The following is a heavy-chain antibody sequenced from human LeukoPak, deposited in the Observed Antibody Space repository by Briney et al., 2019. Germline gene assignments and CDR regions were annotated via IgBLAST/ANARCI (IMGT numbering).Heavy chain of an antibody. V-gene: IGHV4-39*07. CDR1: GGSISSSSYY. J-gene: IGHJ4*02. CDR3: GRDTDESSGYYYVDY. Sequence: PSETLSLTCTVSGGSISSSSYYWGWIRQPPGKGLEWIGRIYYSGSTYYNPSLKSRVTISLDASKNQISLKLSSVTAADTAVYYCGRDTDESSGYYYVDYWGQGTLVTVSS. CDR2: IYYSGST. D-gene: IGHD3-22*01.